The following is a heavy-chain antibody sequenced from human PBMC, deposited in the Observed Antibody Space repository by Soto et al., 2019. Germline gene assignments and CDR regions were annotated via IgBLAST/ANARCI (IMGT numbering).Heavy chain of an antibody. J-gene: IGHJ6*02. CDR3: VRHVRTAGSYGMDV. D-gene: IGHD3-10*02. V-gene: IGHV5-51*01. CDR2: IYPGDSDT. CDR1: GYRFTSSW. Sequence: GESLKISCQSSGYRFTSSWIAWVRQMPGKALEWMGTIYPGDSDTTYSPSFQGPVTISADNSISTAYLQWSSLKASDTAMYYCVRHVRTAGSYGMDVWGQGTTVTVSS.